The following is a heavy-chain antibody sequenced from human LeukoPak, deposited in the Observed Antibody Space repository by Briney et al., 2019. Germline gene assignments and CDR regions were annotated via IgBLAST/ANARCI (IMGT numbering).Heavy chain of an antibody. CDR2: IIPIFGTA. D-gene: IGHD6-6*01. V-gene: IGHV1-69*05. CDR3: ARGPASSRIAAPQYYYYYMDV. Sequence: VASVKVSCKASGGTFSSYAISWVRQAPGQGLEWMGGIIPIFGTANYAQKFQGRVTITTDESTSTAYMELSSLRSEDTAVYYCARGPASSRIAAPQYYYYYMDVWGKGTTVTVSS. CDR1: GGTFSSYA. J-gene: IGHJ6*03.